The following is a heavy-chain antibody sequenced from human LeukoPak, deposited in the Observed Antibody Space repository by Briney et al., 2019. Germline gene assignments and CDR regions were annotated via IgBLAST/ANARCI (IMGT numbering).Heavy chain of an antibody. CDR1: GFIYSSYG. Sequence: GGSLRLSCAASGFIYSSYGMHWVRQAPGKRLEWVAFIWRDGSHQYYVDSVKGRFTISRDNSKSTVYLVMNSLRAEDTAVYYCAKEYSNSPYYYYMDVWGKGTTVTVSS. CDR2: IWRDGSHQ. J-gene: IGHJ6*03. D-gene: IGHD6-6*01. CDR3: AKEYSNSPYYYYMDV. V-gene: IGHV3-30*02.